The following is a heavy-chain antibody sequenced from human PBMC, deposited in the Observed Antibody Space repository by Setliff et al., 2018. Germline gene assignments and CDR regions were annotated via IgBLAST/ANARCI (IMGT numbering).Heavy chain of an antibody. J-gene: IGHJ5*02. D-gene: IGHD2-2*01. Sequence: TGGSLRLSCAASGFTFSSYAMSWVRQAPGKGLEWVSAISGSGGSTYYADSVKGRFTISRDNSKNTLYLQMNSLRAEDTAVYYCAKDRWDLVVVVPAAIGTWGQGTLVTVSS. CDR1: GFTFSSYA. CDR2: ISGSGGST. V-gene: IGHV3-23*01. CDR3: AKDRWDLVVVVPAAIGT.